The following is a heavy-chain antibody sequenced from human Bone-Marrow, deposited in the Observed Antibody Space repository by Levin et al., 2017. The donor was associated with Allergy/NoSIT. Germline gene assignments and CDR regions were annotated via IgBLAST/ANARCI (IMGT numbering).Heavy chain of an antibody. D-gene: IGHD3-10*01. J-gene: IGHJ4*02. Sequence: SVKVSCKASGGTFSSHGITWVRQAPRQGLEWVGGIIPQFGTTSYAPSFQDRVSITADETSTTAYMELSSLTSDDTAVYYCARRPQVQALFDSWGQGTLVTVSS. V-gene: IGHV1-69*13. CDR1: GGTFSSHG. CDR2: IIPQFGTT. CDR3: ARRPQVQALFDS.